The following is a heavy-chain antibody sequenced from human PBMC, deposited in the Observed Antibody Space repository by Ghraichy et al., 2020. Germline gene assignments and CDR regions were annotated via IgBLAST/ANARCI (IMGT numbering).Heavy chain of an antibody. D-gene: IGHD1-14*01. V-gene: IGHV3-33*06. CDR3: AKGDGTSSGTDY. Sequence: GGSLRLSCAASGFTFSGFVMHWVRQAPGKGLECVAAIWFDGSQQYYGDSVKGRFTISRDNSNNTVYLQMNSLRAEDTAIYYCAKGDGTSSGTDYWGQGTLVTVSS. CDR2: IWFDGSQQ. CDR1: GFTFSGFV. J-gene: IGHJ4*02.